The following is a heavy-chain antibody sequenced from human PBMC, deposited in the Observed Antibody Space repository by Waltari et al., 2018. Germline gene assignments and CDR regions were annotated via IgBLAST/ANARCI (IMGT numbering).Heavy chain of an antibody. J-gene: IGHJ5*02. CDR1: GGSFSGYY. CDR2: INHSGST. Sequence: QVQLQQWGAGLLKPSETLSLTCAVYGGSFSGYYWSWIRQPPGKGLEWIGEINHSGSTTYNPSLKSRVTISVDTSKNQFSLKLSSVTAADTAVYYCAGGRFYYYGSGSYYNPEFDPWGQGTLVTVSS. CDR3: AGGRFYYYGSGSYYNPEFDP. D-gene: IGHD3-10*01. V-gene: IGHV4-34*01.